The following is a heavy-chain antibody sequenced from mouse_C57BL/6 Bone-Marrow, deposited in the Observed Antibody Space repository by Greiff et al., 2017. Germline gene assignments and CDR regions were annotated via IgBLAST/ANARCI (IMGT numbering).Heavy chain of an antibody. J-gene: IGHJ1*03. CDR2: ISNLSYSI. V-gene: IGHV5-15*01. CDR1: GFTFSDYG. Sequence: EVHLVESGGGLVQPGGSLKLSCAASGFTFSDYGMAWVRQAPRKGPEWVALISNLSYSIYYADTVTGRFTISRENAKNTLYLEMSSLRSEDTAMYYCARHPYCISPWYFDVWGTGTTATVSS. CDR3: ARHPYCISPWYFDV. D-gene: IGHD2-10*01.